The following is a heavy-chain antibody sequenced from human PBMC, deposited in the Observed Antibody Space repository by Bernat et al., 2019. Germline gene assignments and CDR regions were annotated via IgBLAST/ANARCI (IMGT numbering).Heavy chain of an antibody. CDR2: ISGSGGST. CDR3: AKDLRGGSGWPRIVDY. J-gene: IGHJ4*02. D-gene: IGHD6-19*01. V-gene: IGHV3-23*04. Sequence: VQLVESGGGVVQPGRSLRLSCAASGFTFSSDAMSWVRQAPGKGLEWVSAISGSGGSTYYADSVKGRFTISRDNSKNTLYLQMNILRAEDTAVYYCAKDLRGGSGWPRIVDYWGQGTLVTVSS. CDR1: GFTFSSDA.